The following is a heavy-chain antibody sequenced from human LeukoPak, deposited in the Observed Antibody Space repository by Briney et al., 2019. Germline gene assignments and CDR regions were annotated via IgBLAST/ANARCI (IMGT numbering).Heavy chain of an antibody. Sequence: GGPLRLSCAASVFPFRNYVIHWVRQAPGQGLEWVAVTTSDLNVKLYADSVKGRFTISRDNSRSTLYLQMNSLRPEDTAIYYCAREGYYGSGSPPSLYFDYWGQGTLVTVSS. D-gene: IGHD3-10*01. V-gene: IGHV3-30-3*01. CDR2: TTSDLNVK. CDR1: VFPFRNYV. J-gene: IGHJ4*02. CDR3: AREGYYGSGSPPSLYFDY.